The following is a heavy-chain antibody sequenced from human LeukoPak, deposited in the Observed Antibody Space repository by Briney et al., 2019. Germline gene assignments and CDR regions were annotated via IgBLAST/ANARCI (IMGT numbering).Heavy chain of an antibody. V-gene: IGHV4-30-2*01. D-gene: IGHD4-17*01. CDR3: ARGGTVSHIVDY. CDR1: GGSISSGGYS. J-gene: IGHJ4*02. Sequence: SETLSLTCAVSGGSISSGGYSWSWIRQPPGKGLEWIGYIYHSGSTYYNPSLKSRVTISVDRSKNQFSLKLSSVTAADTAVYYCARGGTVSHIVDYWGQGTLVTVSS. CDR2: IYHSGST.